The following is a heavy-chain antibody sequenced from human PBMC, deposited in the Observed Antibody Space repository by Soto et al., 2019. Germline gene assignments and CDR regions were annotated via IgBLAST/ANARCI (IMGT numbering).Heavy chain of an antibody. V-gene: IGHV3-23*01. Sequence: GGSLRLSCAASGYTFNNFAMSVVRQAPGKGLEWVSSISGSGGSTYYADSVKRRFTISRDNSKNTLYLQMNSLRAEDTAVYYCANARREYYYDSSGYYHYYYGMDVWGQGTTVTVSS. D-gene: IGHD3-22*01. J-gene: IGHJ6*02. CDR2: ISGSGGST. CDR1: GYTFNNFA. CDR3: ANARREYYYDSSGYYHYYYGMDV.